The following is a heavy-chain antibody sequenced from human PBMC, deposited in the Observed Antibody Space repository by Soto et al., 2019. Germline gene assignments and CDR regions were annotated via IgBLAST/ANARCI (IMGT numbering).Heavy chain of an antibody. V-gene: IGHV6-1*01. J-gene: IGHJ6*03. CDR1: WDSVSSNSAA. CDR3: ARGGGSSWYYYYYYMDV. D-gene: IGHD6-13*01. Sequence: SQTLSLTCVISWDSVSSNSAACNWIRQSPSRGLEWLGRTYYRSKWYNDYAVSVKSRITINPDTSKNQFSLQLNSVTPEDTAVYYCARGGGSSWYYYYYYMDVWGKGTTVTVSS. CDR2: TYYRSKWYN.